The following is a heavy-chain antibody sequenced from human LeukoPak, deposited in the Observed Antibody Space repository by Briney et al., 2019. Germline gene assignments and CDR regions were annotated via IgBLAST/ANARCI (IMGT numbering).Heavy chain of an antibody. Sequence: ASVKVSCKASGYTFTSYGISWVRQAPGQGLEWMGWISAYNGNTNYAQKLQGRVTMTTDTSTSTAYMELRSLGSDDTAVYYCARGGTWFGELTVFSPWGQGTLVTVSS. J-gene: IGHJ5*02. CDR2: ISAYNGNT. CDR1: GYTFTSYG. CDR3: ARGGTWFGELTVFSP. V-gene: IGHV1-18*01. D-gene: IGHD3-10*01.